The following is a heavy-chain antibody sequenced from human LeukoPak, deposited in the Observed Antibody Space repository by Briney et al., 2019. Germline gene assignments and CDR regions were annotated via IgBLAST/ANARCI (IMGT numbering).Heavy chain of an antibody. V-gene: IGHV3-23*01. D-gene: IGHD3-22*01. CDR1: GFTFSSYA. J-gene: IGHJ4*02. CDR2: ISGSGGST. Sequence: GGSLRLSCAASGFTFSSYAMSWVRQAPGKGLEWVSAISGSGGSTYYADSVKGRFTISRDNSKNTLYLQMNSLRAEDTAVYYCAKITMIVVVNGGGLDYWGQGTLVTVSS. CDR3: AKITMIVVVNGGGLDY.